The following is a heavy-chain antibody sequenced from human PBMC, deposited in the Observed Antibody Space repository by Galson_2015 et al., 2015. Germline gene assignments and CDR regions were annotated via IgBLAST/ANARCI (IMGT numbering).Heavy chain of an antibody. CDR3: ARAGHPEGTSTDATTYYYYGMDV. V-gene: IGHV3-21*01. J-gene: IGHJ6*02. Sequence: SLRLSCAASGFTFSSYSMNWVRQAPGKGLEWVSSISSSSSYIYYADSVKGRFTISRDNAKNSLYLQMNSLRAEDTAVYYCARAGHPEGTSTDATTYYYYGMDVWGQGTTVTVSS. CDR2: ISSSSSYI. D-gene: IGHD2-2*01. CDR1: GFTFSSYS.